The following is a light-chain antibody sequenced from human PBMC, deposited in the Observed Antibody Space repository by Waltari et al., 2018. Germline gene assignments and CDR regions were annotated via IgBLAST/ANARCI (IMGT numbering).Light chain of an antibody. J-gene: IGKJ1*01. V-gene: IGKV3-20*01. CDR1: QSVRGS. CDR3: QHYVRLPAT. Sequence: EIVLTQSPGTLSLSPGERATLSCRASQSVRGSLAWYQQKAGQAPRLLIYGASSRATGIPGRFSGSGSGTNFSLTISRLEPEDFAVYYCQHYVRLPATFGQGTKVEI. CDR2: GAS.